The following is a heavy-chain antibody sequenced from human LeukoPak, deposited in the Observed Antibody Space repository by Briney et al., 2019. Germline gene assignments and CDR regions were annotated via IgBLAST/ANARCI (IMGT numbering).Heavy chain of an antibody. V-gene: IGHV4-4*02. CDR1: GGSISSSNW. J-gene: IGHJ4*02. Sequence: PSETLSLTCAVSGGSISSSNWWSWVRQPPGKGLEWIGEIYHSGSTNYNPSLKSRVTISVDKSKNQFSLKLSSVTAADTAVYYCARDVARRGYYYDSSGLFDYWGQGTLVTVSS. CDR2: IYHSGST. D-gene: IGHD3-22*01. CDR3: ARDVARRGYYYDSSGLFDY.